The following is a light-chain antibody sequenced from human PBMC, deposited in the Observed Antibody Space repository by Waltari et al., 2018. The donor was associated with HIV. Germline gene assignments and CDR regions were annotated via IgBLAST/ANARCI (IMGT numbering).Light chain of an antibody. CDR1: QFISTS. Sequence: DIQMTQSPSSMSASVGDKVTITCRATQFISTSLARYQQRPSRSPKLLIFDASRLQSGVPARFSGSGSGTQFTLTINSLQPEDLATYYCQQADSFPHTFGQGT. CDR2: DAS. CDR3: QQADSFPHT. V-gene: IGKV1-12*01. J-gene: IGKJ2*01.